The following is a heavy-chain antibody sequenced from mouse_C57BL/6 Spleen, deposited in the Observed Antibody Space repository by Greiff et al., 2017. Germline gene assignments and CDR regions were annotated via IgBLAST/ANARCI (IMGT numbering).Heavy chain of an antibody. J-gene: IGHJ2*01. CDR2: IYPSDSET. CDR3: ARSVYYYGSSYLDY. D-gene: IGHD1-1*01. V-gene: IGHV1-61*01. Sequence: QVQLQQPGAELVRPGSSVKLSCKASGYTFTSYWMDWVKQRPGQGLEWIGNIYPSDSETHYNQKFKDKATLTVDKSSSTAYMQLSSLTSEDSAVYYCARSVYYYGSSYLDYWGQGTTLTVSS. CDR1: GYTFTSYW.